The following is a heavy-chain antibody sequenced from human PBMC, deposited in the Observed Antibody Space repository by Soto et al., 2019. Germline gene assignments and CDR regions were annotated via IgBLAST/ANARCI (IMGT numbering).Heavy chain of an antibody. Sequence: PSVKVSCKASGYTFTSYGISWVRQAPGQGLEWMGWISAYNGNTNYAQKLQGRVTMTTDTSTSTAYMELRSLRSDDTAVYYCARDCSSTSCYTDYYYYGMDVWGQGTTVTVSS. V-gene: IGHV1-18*04. CDR3: ARDCSSTSCYTDYYYYGMDV. D-gene: IGHD2-2*02. CDR2: ISAYNGNT. J-gene: IGHJ6*02. CDR1: GYTFTSYG.